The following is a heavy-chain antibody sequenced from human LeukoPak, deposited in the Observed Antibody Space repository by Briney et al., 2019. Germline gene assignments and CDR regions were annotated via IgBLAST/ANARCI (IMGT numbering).Heavy chain of an antibody. Sequence: GGSLRLSCAASGFTFSSYSMNWVRQAPGKGLEWVSSISSSGTYVYYADSVKGRFTISRDNAKNSLSLQMNSLRADDAAVYYCARDLLAVAGVYYFDYWGQGTLVTVSS. V-gene: IGHV3-21*01. CDR1: GFTFSSYS. CDR3: ARDLLAVAGVYYFDY. CDR2: ISSSGTYV. J-gene: IGHJ4*02. D-gene: IGHD6-19*01.